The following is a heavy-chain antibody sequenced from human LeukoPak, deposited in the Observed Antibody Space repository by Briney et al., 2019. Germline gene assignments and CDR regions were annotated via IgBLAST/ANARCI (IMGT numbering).Heavy chain of an antibody. CDR2: ISGSGGST. V-gene: IGHV3-23*01. D-gene: IGHD3-3*01. CDR1: GFTFSSYA. CDR3: AKDILEWLSTPDY. J-gene: IGHJ4*02. Sequence: GGSLRLSCAASGFTFSSYAMSWVRQAPGKGLEWVSGISGSGGSTYYADSVKGRFTISRDNSRDTLYLQMNSLRAEDTALYYCAKDILEWLSTPDYWGQGTLVTVSS.